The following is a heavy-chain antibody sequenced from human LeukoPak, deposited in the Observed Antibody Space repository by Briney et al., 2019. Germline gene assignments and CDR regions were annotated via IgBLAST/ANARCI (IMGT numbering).Heavy chain of an antibody. Sequence: SETLSLTCTVSGGSISSGSYYWSWIRQPAGKGLEWIGRIYTSGSTNYNPSLKSRVTISVDTSKNQFSLKLSSVTAADTAVYYCARDESSGWYFGYFQHWGQGTLVTVSS. J-gene: IGHJ1*01. CDR1: GGSISSGSYY. D-gene: IGHD6-19*01. CDR2: IYTSGST. V-gene: IGHV4-61*02. CDR3: ARDESSGWYFGYFQH.